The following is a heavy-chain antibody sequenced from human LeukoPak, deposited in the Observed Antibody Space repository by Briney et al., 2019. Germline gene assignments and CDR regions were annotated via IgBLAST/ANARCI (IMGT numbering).Heavy chain of an antibody. Sequence: TSETLSLTCTVSGGSISSGGYYWSWIRQHPGKGLEWIGYIYYSGSTYYNPSLKSRVTISVDTSKNQFSLKLSSVTAADTAVYYCARVQQQLVRPSPSFDPWGQGTLVTVSS. CDR2: IYYSGST. CDR3: ARVQQQLVRPSPSFDP. V-gene: IGHV4-31*03. CDR1: GGSISSGGYY. J-gene: IGHJ5*02. D-gene: IGHD6-13*01.